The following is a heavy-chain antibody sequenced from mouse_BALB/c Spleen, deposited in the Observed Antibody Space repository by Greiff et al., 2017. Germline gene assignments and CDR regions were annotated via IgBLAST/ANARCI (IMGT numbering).Heavy chain of an antibody. CDR2: IWSGGST. Sequence: VQLQQSGPGLVQPSQSLSITCTVSGFSLTSYGVHWVRQSPGKGLEWLGVIWSGGSTDYNAAFISRLSISKDNSKSQVFFKMNSLQANDTAIYYCARNGEYGNQAWFAYWGQGTLVTVSA. D-gene: IGHD2-10*02. J-gene: IGHJ3*01. V-gene: IGHV2-2*02. CDR3: ARNGEYGNQAWFAY. CDR1: GFSLTSYG.